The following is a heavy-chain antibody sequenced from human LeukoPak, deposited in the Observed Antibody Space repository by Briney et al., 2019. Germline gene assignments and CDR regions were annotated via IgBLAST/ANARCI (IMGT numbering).Heavy chain of an antibody. V-gene: IGHV3-30-3*01. D-gene: IGHD3-3*01. CDR3: AKDRLSIFGVVSPHFNY. J-gene: IGHJ4*02. CDR1: EFTFSSYA. Sequence: GGSLRLSCAASEFTFSSYAMHWVRQAPGKGLEWVAVISYDGSNKYYADSVKGRFTISRDNSKNTLYLQMNSLRAEDTAVYYCAKDRLSIFGVVSPHFNYWGQGTLVTVSS. CDR2: ISYDGSNK.